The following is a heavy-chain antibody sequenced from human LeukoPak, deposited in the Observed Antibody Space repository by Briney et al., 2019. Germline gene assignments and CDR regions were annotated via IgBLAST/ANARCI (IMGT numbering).Heavy chain of an antibody. Sequence: SETLSLTCTVSGGSISSSSYYWGWIRQPPGKGLEWIGSIYYSGSTYYNPSLKSRVTISVDTSKNQFSLNLSSVTAADTAVYYCARGSCTTTSCYGGPFDYWGQGTLVTVSS. CDR3: ARGSCTTTSCYGGPFDY. D-gene: IGHD2-2*01. J-gene: IGHJ4*02. CDR2: IYYSGST. CDR1: GGSISSSSYY. V-gene: IGHV4-39*07.